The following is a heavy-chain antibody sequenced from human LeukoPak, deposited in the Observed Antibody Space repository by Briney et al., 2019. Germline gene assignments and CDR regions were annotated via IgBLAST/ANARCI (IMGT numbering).Heavy chain of an antibody. V-gene: IGHV3-30*03. Sequence: PGGSLRLSCAASGFTFSSYGMHWVRQAPGKGLEWVAVISYDGCNKYYADSVKGRFTISRDNAKNSLYLQMNSLRAEDTAVYYCARDTCSGGSCYWGTYYYYGMDVWGQGTTVTVSS. CDR1: GFTFSSYG. D-gene: IGHD2-15*01. CDR2: ISYDGCNK. CDR3: ARDTCSGGSCYWGTYYYYGMDV. J-gene: IGHJ6*02.